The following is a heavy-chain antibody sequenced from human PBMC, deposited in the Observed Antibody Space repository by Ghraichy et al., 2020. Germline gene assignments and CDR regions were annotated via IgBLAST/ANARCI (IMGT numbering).Heavy chain of an antibody. CDR1: GFTVSSNY. V-gene: IGHV3-53*01. CDR2: IYSGGST. J-gene: IGHJ4*02. D-gene: IGHD4-17*01. Sequence: GGSLRLSCAASGFTVSSNYMSWVRQAPGKGLEWVSAIYSGGSTYYADSMKGRFTISRDNSKNTLYLQMNSLRAEDTAVYYCAREGAGDYGFDYWGQGTLVTVSS. CDR3: AREGAGDYGFDY.